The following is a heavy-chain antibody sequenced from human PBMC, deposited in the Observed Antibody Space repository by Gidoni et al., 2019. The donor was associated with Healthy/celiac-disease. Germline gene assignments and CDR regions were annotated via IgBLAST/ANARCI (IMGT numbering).Heavy chain of an antibody. J-gene: IGHJ5*02. V-gene: IGHV3-21*01. CDR2: ISSSSSYI. D-gene: IGHD6-13*01. CDR1: GFTFSSYS. CDR3: ARGIAAADNWFDP. Sequence: EVQLVESGGGLVKPGGSLRLSCAASGFTFSSYSMNWVRQAPGKGLEWVSSISSSSSYIYYADSVKGRFTISRDNAKNSLYLQMNSLRAEDTAVYYCARGIAAADNWFDPWGQGTLVTVSS.